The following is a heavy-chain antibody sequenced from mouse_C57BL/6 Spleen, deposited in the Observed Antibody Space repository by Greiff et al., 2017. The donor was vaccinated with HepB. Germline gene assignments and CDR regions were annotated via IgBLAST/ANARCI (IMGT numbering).Heavy chain of an antibody. Sequence: VQLQQSGAELVKPGASVKMSCKASGYTFTSYWITWVKQRPGQGLEWIGDIYPGSGSTNYNEKFKSKATLTVDTSSSTAYMQLSSLTSEDSAVYYCARDYYGSREFDYWGQGTTLTVSS. J-gene: IGHJ2*01. CDR2: IYPGSGST. V-gene: IGHV1-55*01. D-gene: IGHD1-1*01. CDR3: ARDYYGSREFDY. CDR1: GYTFTSYW.